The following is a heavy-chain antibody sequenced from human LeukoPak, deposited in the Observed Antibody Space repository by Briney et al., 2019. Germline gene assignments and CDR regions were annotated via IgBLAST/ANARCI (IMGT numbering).Heavy chain of an antibody. CDR2: IYPGDSDT. CDR1: GYSFTTFW. D-gene: IGHD6-6*01. J-gene: IGHJ4*02. V-gene: IGHV5-51*01. Sequence: GESLKISCKASGYSFTTFWIGWVRQMPGKGLEWMGIIYPGDSDTRYSPSFQGQVTISADKSISTAYLQWSSLKATDTAMYYCARQIEYSSSSDYWGQGTLVTVSS. CDR3: ARQIEYSSSSDY.